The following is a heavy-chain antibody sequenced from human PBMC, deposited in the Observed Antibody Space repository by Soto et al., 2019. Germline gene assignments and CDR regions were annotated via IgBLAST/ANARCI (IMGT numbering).Heavy chain of an antibody. V-gene: IGHV3-30-3*01. D-gene: IGHD2-21*01. CDR2: ISYDGSNK. CDR1: GFTFSSYA. J-gene: IGHJ3*02. Sequence: GGALRLSCSASGFTFSSYAMHWVRQAPGKGLEWVAVISYDGSNKYYADSVKGRFTISRDNSKNTLYLQMNSLRAEDTAVYYCARVGVFLFDIWGQGKMVTVSS. CDR3: ARVGVFLFDI.